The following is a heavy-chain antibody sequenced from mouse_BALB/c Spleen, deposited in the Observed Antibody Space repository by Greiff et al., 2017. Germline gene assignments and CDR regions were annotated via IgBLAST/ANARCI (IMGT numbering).Heavy chain of an antibody. CDR3: ARGDYYGSPWFAY. CDR1: GFNIKDTY. D-gene: IGHD1-1*01. V-gene: IGHV14-3*02. CDR2: IDPANGNT. J-gene: IGHJ3*01. Sequence: EVQLQQSGAELVKPGASVKLSCTASGFNIKDTYMHWVKQRPEQGLEWIGRIDPANGNTKYDPKFQGKATITADTSSNTAYLQLSSLTSEDTAVYYCARGDYYGSPWFAYWGQGTLVTVSA.